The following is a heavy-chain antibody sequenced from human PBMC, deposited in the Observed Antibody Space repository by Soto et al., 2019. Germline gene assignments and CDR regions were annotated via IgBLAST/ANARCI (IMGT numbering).Heavy chain of an antibody. J-gene: IGHJ6*03. CDR3: ARAGNCSSTSCYADYYYYMDV. V-gene: IGHV4-59*01. CDR1: GGSISSYY. CDR2: IYYSGST. Sequence: SETLSLTCTVSGGSISSYYWSWIRQPPGKGLEWIGYIYYSGSTNYNPSLKSRVTISVDTSKNQFSLKLSSVTDADTAVYYWARAGNCSSTSCYADYYYYMDVWGKGTTVTVSS. D-gene: IGHD2-2*01.